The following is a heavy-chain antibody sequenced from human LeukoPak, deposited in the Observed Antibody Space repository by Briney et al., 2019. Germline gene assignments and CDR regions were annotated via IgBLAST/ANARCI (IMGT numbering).Heavy chain of an antibody. CDR1: GFTFSSYS. Sequence: GGSLRLSCAASGFTFSSYSMNWVRQAPGKGLEWVSYISSSSSTIYYADSVKGRFTISRDNAKNSLYLQMNSPRAEDTAVYYGARWDTAMGNWFDPWGQGTLVTVSS. V-gene: IGHV3-48*04. J-gene: IGHJ5*02. CDR3: ARWDTAMGNWFDP. D-gene: IGHD5-18*01. CDR2: ISSSSSTI.